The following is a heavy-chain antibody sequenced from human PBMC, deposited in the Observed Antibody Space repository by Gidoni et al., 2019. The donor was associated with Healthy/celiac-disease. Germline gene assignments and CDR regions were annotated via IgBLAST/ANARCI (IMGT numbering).Heavy chain of an antibody. CDR2: ISGSGGST. CDR3: ATPALYSSSWRDYYYYYMDV. J-gene: IGHJ6*03. V-gene: IGHV3-23*04. Sequence: EVQLVESGGGLVQPGGSLTLSCAASGFPFRSYAMTWVRQAPGKGLEWVSAISGSGGSTYYADSVKGRFTISRDNSKNTLYLQMNSLRAEDTAVYYCATPALYSSSWRDYYYYYMDVWGKGTTVTVSS. D-gene: IGHD6-13*01. CDR1: GFPFRSYA.